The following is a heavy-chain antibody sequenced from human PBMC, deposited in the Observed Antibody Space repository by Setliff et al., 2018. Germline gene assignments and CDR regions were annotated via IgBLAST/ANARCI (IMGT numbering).Heavy chain of an antibody. CDR3: ASGLNWLSSTEFDY. J-gene: IGHJ4*02. D-gene: IGHD1-20*01. CDR2: IYYSGST. V-gene: IGHV4-38-2*02. Sequence: LSLTCTVSGYSISSGYYWGWIRQPPGKGLEWIGCIYYSGSTYYNPSLKSRVTISLDTSKNQFSLKPTSVTAADTAVYYCASGLNWLSSTEFDYWGQGTQVTVSS. CDR1: GYSISSGYY.